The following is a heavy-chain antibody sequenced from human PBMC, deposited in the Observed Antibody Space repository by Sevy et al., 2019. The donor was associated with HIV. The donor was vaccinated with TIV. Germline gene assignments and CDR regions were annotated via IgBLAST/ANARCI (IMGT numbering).Heavy chain of an antibody. CDR3: ARNLARGGYGDSTRHTGFDP. CDR1: GFTFDDYA. V-gene: IGHV3-9*01. D-gene: IGHD4-17*01. Sequence: GGSLRLSCAASGFTFDDYAMHWVRQAPGKGLEWVSGISWNSGSIGYADSVKGRFTISRDNAKNSLYLQMNSLRAEDTALYYCARNLARGGYGDSTRHTGFDPWGQGTLVTVSS. J-gene: IGHJ5*02. CDR2: ISWNSGSI.